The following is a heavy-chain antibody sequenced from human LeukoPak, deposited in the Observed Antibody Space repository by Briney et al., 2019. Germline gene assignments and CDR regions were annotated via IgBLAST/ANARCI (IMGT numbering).Heavy chain of an antibody. CDR1: GFSFSNAW. CDR2: IRSKADGGTP. CDR3: TTDEAYCSGGSCYSFSNY. D-gene: IGHD2-15*01. J-gene: IGHJ4*02. V-gene: IGHV3-15*01. Sequence: GGSLRLSCAASGFSFSNAWMSWVRQAPGKGLEWVGRIRSKADGGTPDYAAPVIGRFSMSRDDSKNTLYLQMNSLKTEDTAVYYCTTDEAYCSGGSCYSFSNYWGQGTLVTVSS.